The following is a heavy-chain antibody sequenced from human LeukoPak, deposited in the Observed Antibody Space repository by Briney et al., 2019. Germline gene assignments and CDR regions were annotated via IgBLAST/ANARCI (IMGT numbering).Heavy chain of an antibody. CDR2: LYYSGST. Sequence: SETLSLTCTVSGGSISSSCYYWVWMRQPPGQGLEWFVYLYYSGSTNYNPSLKGRVTISVDTSKNQFSLKLSSVTAADTAVYYCARRHVEYSSSSDPYYFDYWGQGTLVTVSS. D-gene: IGHD6-6*01. J-gene: IGHJ4*02. CDR3: ARRHVEYSSSSDPYYFDY. V-gene: IGHV4-61*05. CDR1: GGSISSSCYY.